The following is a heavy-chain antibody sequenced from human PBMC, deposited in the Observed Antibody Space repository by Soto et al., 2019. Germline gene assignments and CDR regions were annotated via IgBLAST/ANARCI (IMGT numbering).Heavy chain of an antibody. CDR3: AKLINSGWYYYYGMDV. V-gene: IGHV3-30*18. Sequence: GGSLRLSCAASGFTFSSYGMHWVRQAPGKGLEWVAVISYDGSNKYYADSVKGRFTISRDNSKNTLYLQMNSLRAEDTAVYYCAKLINSGWYYYYGMDVWGQGTTVTVSS. J-gene: IGHJ6*02. CDR2: ISYDGSNK. D-gene: IGHD6-19*01. CDR1: GFTFSSYG.